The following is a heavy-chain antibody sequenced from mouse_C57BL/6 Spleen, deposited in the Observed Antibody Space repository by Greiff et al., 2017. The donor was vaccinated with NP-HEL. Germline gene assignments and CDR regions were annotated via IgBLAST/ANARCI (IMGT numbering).Heavy chain of an antibody. CDR2: IDPETGGT. Sequence: QVQLQQSGAELVRPGASVTLSCKASGYTFTDYEMHWVKQTPVHGLEWIGAIDPETGGTAYNQKFKGKAIMTADKSSSTAYMELRSLTSEDSAVYYCTRSDDYDPYYFDYWGQGTTLTVSS. CDR1: GYTFTDYE. J-gene: IGHJ2*01. V-gene: IGHV1-15*01. CDR3: TRSDDYDPYYFDY. D-gene: IGHD2-4*01.